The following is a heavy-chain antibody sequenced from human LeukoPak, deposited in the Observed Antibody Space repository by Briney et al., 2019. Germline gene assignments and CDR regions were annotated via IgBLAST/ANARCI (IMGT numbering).Heavy chain of an antibody. J-gene: IGHJ6*02. V-gene: IGHV4-34*01. CDR2: INHSGST. CDR1: GGSFSSYY. CDR3: ARASCRFCGVDV. D-gene: IGHD3-3*01. Sequence: SETLSLTCAVSGGSFSSYYWSWIRQTPEKGLEWIGEINHSGSTNYNPSLKSRVTISMDASRDQFSLRLSSVTAADTAVYYCARASCRFCGVDVWGRGTTVTVSS.